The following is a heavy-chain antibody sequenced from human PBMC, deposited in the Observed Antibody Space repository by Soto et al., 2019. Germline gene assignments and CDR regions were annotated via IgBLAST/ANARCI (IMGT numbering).Heavy chain of an antibody. D-gene: IGHD1-26*01. J-gene: IGHJ4*02. CDR3: ARDGVGTTTSFGYFDY. V-gene: IGHV3-33*01. CDR1: AVTFTGFG. Sequence: PGGSLRLSCAASAVTFTGFGMHWVRQAPGKGLEWVAVIRFDGSNTYYADSVKGRFTISRDNPKNMLYLQMNSLRAEDTAIYYCARDGVGTTTSFGYFDYRALGTPVPVSS. CDR2: IRFDGSNT.